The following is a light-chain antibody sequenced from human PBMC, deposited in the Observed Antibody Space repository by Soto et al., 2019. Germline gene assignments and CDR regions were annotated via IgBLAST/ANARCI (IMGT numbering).Light chain of an antibody. Sequence: DIQMTQSPSTLSASVGDRVTITCRASQTIGSWLAWYQQKPGKAPELLIYDASTLEGGVPSRVSGSGSGTEFSLTIPSLQPADFATFYCQQYSSFPRTFGQGTKVAIK. V-gene: IGKV1-5*01. CDR1: QTIGSW. J-gene: IGKJ1*01. CDR2: DAS. CDR3: QQYSSFPRT.